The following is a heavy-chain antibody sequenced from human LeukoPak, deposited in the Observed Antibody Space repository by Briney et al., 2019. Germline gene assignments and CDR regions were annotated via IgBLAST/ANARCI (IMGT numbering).Heavy chain of an antibody. CDR3: AELGITMIGGV. D-gene: IGHD3-10*02. J-gene: IGHJ6*03. CDR2: ISSSGSTI. V-gene: IGHV3-48*04. Sequence: GGSLRLSCAASGFTFSSHSMNWVRQAPGKGLEWVSYISSSGSTIYYADSVKGRFTISRDNAKNSLYLQMNSLRAEDTAVYYCAELGITMIGGVWGKGTTVTVSS. CDR1: GFTFSSHS.